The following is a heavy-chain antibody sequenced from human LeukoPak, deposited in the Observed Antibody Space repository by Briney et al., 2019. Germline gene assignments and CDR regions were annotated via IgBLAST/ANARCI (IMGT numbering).Heavy chain of an antibody. CDR1: GFTFSSYG. D-gene: IGHD2-21*01. V-gene: IGHV3-33*08. Sequence: PGGSLRLSCAASGFTFSSYGMHWVRQAPGKGPEWVAVIWYGGSNKYYADSVKGRFTISRDNSKNTLYLQMNSLRAEDTAVYYCARDRLAYCGGDCSHPDYWGQGTLVTVSS. CDR3: ARDRLAYCGGDCSHPDY. CDR2: IWYGGSNK. J-gene: IGHJ4*02.